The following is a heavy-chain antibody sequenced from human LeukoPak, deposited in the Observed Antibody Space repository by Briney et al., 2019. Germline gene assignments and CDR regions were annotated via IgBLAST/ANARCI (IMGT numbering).Heavy chain of an antibody. D-gene: IGHD2-21*01. CDR1: GGTFSSYT. V-gene: IGHV1-69*04. CDR3: ARDLLGVVVIAHNWFDP. Sequence: ASVKVSCKASGGTFSSYTISWVRQAPGQGLEWMGRIIPILGIANYAQKFQGRVTITADKSTSTAYMELSSLRSEDTAVYCCARDLLGVVVIAHNWFDPWGQGTLVAVSS. CDR2: IIPILGIA. J-gene: IGHJ5*02.